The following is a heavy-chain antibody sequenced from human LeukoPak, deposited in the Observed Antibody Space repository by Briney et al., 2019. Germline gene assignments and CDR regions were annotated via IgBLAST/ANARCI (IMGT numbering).Heavy chain of an antibody. CDR2: IYYSGST. D-gene: IGHD3-10*01. J-gene: IGHJ3*02. Sequence: SETLSLTCTVSGGSISSYYWSWIRQPPGKGLEWIGYIYYSGSTNYNPSLKSRVTISVDTSKNQFSLKLSSVTAADTAVYYCARRAWFGELLDAFDIWGQGTMVTVSS. V-gene: IGHV4-59*01. CDR3: ARRAWFGELLDAFDI. CDR1: GGSISSYY.